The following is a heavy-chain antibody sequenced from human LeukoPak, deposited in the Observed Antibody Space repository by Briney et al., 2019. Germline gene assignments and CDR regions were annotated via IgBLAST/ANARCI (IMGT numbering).Heavy chain of an antibody. CDR3: AGYCSSTSCYSDFDY. CDR1: GFTFSSYG. Sequence: GGSLRLSCAASGFTFSSYGMHWVRQAPGKGLEWVAVISYDGSNKYYAESVKGRFTISRDNSKNTLYLQMNSLRAEDTAVYYCAGYCSSTSCYSDFDYWGQGTLVTVSS. J-gene: IGHJ4*02. CDR2: ISYDGSNK. D-gene: IGHD2-2*01. V-gene: IGHV3-30*03.